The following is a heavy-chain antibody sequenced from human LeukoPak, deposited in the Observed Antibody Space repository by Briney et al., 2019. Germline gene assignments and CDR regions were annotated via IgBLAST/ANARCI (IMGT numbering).Heavy chain of an antibody. Sequence: PRGSLRLSCAASGFTFSSYSMNWVRQAPGKGLEWVSYISSSSTIYYADSVKGRFTISRDNAKNSLYLQMNSLRAEDTAVYYCARIHNLGILAHFDYWGQGTLVTVSS. CDR3: ARIHNLGILAHFDY. CDR2: ISSSSTI. J-gene: IGHJ4*02. D-gene: IGHD1-1*01. CDR1: GFTFSSYS. V-gene: IGHV3-48*04.